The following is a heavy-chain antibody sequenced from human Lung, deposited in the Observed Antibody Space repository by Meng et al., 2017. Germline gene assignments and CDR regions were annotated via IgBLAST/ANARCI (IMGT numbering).Heavy chain of an antibody. J-gene: IGHJ4*02. CDR1: GGSFSDYC. V-gene: IGHV4-34*01. Sequence: QVQLQQGGVGHVKPSETLSLTCVVSGGSFSDYCWSWIRQPQGKGLEWIGEINHSGSTNYNPSLGSRATISVDTSQNNLSLKLSSVTAADSAVYYCARGPTTMAHDFDYWGQGTLVTVSS. D-gene: IGHD4-11*01. CDR2: INHSGST. CDR3: ARGPTTMAHDFDY.